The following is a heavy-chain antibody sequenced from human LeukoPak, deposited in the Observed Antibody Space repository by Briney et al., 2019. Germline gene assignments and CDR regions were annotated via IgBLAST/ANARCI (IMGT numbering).Heavy chain of an antibody. V-gene: IGHV3-23*01. CDR2: ISGSGGST. Sequence: GGSLRLSCAASGFTFSSYAMSWVRQAPGKGLEWVSAISGSGGSTYYADSVKGRFTISRDNSKNTLYLQMNSLRAEDTAVYYCAKLPSPYSYGYPVRGWFDPWGQGTLVTVSS. CDR1: GFTFSSYA. CDR3: AKLPSPYSYGYPVRGWFDP. J-gene: IGHJ5*02. D-gene: IGHD5-18*01.